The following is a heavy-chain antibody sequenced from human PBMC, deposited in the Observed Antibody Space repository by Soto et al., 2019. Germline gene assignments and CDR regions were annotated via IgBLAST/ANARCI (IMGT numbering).Heavy chain of an antibody. Sequence: QITLKESGPPLVKPTQTLTLTCTFSGLSLRTTGVGVGWVRQPPGKALEWLALLYWDDDKRYSPSLKRRHTPTKDTSEKQVVLTTTNRNTVDTATSDCVQSRGGGECPEIDASPSLYGLDDWGQGTTVTVSS. V-gene: IGHV2-5*02. CDR2: LYWDDDK. D-gene: IGHD2-21*01. CDR3: VQSRGGGECPEIDASPSLYGLDD. J-gene: IGHJ6*01. CDR1: GLSLRTTGVG.